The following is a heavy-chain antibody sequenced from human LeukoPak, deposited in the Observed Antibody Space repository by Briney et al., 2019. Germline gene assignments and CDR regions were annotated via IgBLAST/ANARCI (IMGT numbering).Heavy chain of an antibody. Sequence: GGSLRLSCAASGFTFDDYAMHWARQAPGKGLEWVSYISSSGMTKYYAVSVKGRFTMSRDNAKNSLYLQLNSLRAEDTAVYYCARDGRSRGLSHVNFDYWGQGILVTVSS. V-gene: IGHV3-48*03. CDR1: GFTFDDYA. CDR3: ARDGRSRGLSHVNFDY. J-gene: IGHJ4*02. CDR2: ISSSGMTK. D-gene: IGHD3-16*02.